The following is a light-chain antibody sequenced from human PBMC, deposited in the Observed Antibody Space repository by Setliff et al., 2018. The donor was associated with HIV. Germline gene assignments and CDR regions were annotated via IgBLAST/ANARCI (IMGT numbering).Light chain of an antibody. J-gene: IGLJ1*01. CDR2: DVI. V-gene: IGLV2-14*03. CDR1: SSDVGAYNF. Sequence: QSVLTQPASVSGSPGQSVTISCTGTSSDVGAYNFVSWYQQHPGRAPKLMIYDVINRNSGVSIRFSGSKSGNAASLNISGLQAEDEADYYCSSYTTSRQFVFGSGTKVTVL. CDR3: SSYTTSRQFV.